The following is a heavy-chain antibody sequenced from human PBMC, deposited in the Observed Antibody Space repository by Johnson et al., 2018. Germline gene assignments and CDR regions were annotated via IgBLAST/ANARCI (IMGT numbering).Heavy chain of an antibody. CDR1: GGSISSYY. CDR2: IYYSGST. Sequence: QVQLQESGPGLVKPSETLSLTCTVSGGSISSYYWSWIRQPPGMGLEWIGYIYYSGSTNYNPSLKSRVTITVDTSKNQFSLKLSSVTAADTAVYYCARDGANGYSSGWYDGAFDIWGQGTMVTVSS. D-gene: IGHD6-19*01. V-gene: IGHV4-59*01. J-gene: IGHJ3*02. CDR3: ARDGANGYSSGWYDGAFDI.